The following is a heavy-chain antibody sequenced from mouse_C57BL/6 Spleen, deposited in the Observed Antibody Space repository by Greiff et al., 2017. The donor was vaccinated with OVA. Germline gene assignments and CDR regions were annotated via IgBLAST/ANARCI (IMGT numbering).Heavy chain of an antibody. V-gene: IGHV1-72*01. CDR3: ARERDGYSYYFDY. CDR1: GYTFTSYW. Sequence: KESCKASGYTFTSYWMHWVKQRPGRGLEWIGRIDPNSGGTKYNEKFKSKATLTVDKPSSTAYMQLSSLTSEDSAVYYCARERDGYSYYFDYWGQGTTLTVSS. D-gene: IGHD2-12*01. J-gene: IGHJ2*01. CDR2: IDPNSGGT.